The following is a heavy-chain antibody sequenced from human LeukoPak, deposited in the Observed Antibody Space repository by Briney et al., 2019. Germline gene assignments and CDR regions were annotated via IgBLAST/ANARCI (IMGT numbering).Heavy chain of an antibody. Sequence: GGSLRLSCAASGFTFSSYGMTWVRQAPGKGLEWVSGVSGSGAGTKHADSVKGRFTISRDNSKNTLYLQINSLRAEDTAVYYCAKDRLGAILYFDDWGLGTLVTVSS. D-gene: IGHD1-26*01. CDR1: GFTFSSYG. V-gene: IGHV3-23*01. CDR2: VSGSGAGT. J-gene: IGHJ4*02. CDR3: AKDRLGAILYFDD.